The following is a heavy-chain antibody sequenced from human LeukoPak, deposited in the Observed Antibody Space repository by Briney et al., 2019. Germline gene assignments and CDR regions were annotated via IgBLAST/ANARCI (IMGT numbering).Heavy chain of an antibody. D-gene: IGHD4-17*01. V-gene: IGHV3-30*02. CDR2: IRYDGSNK. J-gene: IGHJ4*02. CDR1: GFTFSSYG. Sequence: PGGSLRLSCAASGFTFSSYGMHWVRQAPGKGLEWVAFIRYDGSNKYYADSVKGRFTISRDNSKNTLYLQMNSLRAEDTAVYYCAKPRFGDPTSEFDYWGQGTLVTVSS. CDR3: AKPRFGDPTSEFDY.